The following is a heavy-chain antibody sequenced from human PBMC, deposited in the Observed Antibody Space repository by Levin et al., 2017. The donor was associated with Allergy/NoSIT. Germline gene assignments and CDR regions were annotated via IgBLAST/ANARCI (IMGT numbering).Heavy chain of an antibody. CDR1: GFTFSSYR. D-gene: IGHD3-10*01. Sequence: SCAASGFTFSSYRMNWVRQAPGKGLEWVSSISSSSSYIYYADSVKGRFTISRDNAKNSLYLQMNSLRAEDTAVYYCARWFGEFTDYWGQGTLVTVSS. CDR2: ISSSSSYI. V-gene: IGHV3-21*01. CDR3: ARWFGEFTDY. J-gene: IGHJ4*02.